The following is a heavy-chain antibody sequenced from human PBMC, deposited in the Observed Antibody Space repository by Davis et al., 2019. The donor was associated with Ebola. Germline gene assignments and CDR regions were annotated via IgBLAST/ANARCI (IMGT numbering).Heavy chain of an antibody. V-gene: IGHV4-39*07. CDR3: ARHGGGSGYDY. CDR2: IYYSGGT. CDR1: GGYISGYY. Sequence: GSLRLSCTVSGGYISGYYWSWICQPPGKGLEWIGSIYYSGGTYYKPSLKSRVTISVDTSKNQFSLKLSSVTAADTAVYYCARHGGGSGYDYWGQGTLVTVSS. D-gene: IGHD5-12*01. J-gene: IGHJ4*02.